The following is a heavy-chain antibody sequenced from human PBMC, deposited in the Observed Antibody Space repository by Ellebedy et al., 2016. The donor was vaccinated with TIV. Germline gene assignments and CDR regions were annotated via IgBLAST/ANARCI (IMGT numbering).Heavy chain of an antibody. J-gene: IGHJ5*02. CDR2: ISYDGSNK. CDR3: AKDQEGGYSYGFLPWFDP. V-gene: IGHV3-30*18. CDR1: GFTFSSYG. D-gene: IGHD5-18*01. Sequence: GGSLRLXCAASGFTFSSYGMHWVRQAPGKGLEWVAVISYDGSNKYYADSVKGRFTISRDNSKNTLYLQMNSLRAEDTAVYYCAKDQEGGYSYGFLPWFDPWGQGTLVTVSS.